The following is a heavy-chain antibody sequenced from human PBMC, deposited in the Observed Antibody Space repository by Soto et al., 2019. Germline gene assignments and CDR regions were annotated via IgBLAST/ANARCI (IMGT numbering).Heavy chain of an antibody. CDR2: IVVGSGNT. CDR3: AADRNYDFWSGYYPPDDNYYGMDV. D-gene: IGHD3-3*01. Sequence: SVKVSCKASGFTFTSSAVQWVRQARGQRLEWIGWIVVGSGNTNYAQKFQERVTITRDMSTSTAYMELSSLRSEDTAVYYCAADRNYDFWSGYYPPDDNYYGMDVWGQGTTVTVSS. J-gene: IGHJ6*02. CDR1: GFTFTSSA. V-gene: IGHV1-58*01.